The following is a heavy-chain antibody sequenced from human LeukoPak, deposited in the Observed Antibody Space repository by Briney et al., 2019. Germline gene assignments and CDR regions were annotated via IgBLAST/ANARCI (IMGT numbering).Heavy chain of an antibody. D-gene: IGHD3-10*01. CDR1: GFTFSSYA. J-gene: IGHJ6*02. V-gene: IGHV3-23*01. CDR3: AKAVWFGEFDYYFFGLDV. Sequence: PGGSLRLSCAAFGFTFSSYAMGWVRQAPGKGLEWVSAISGSGGDTYYADSVKGRFTFSSDNSKNTLYLQMNSLRPEDTALYYCAKAVWFGEFDYYFFGLDVWGQGTTVTVSS. CDR2: ISGSGGDT.